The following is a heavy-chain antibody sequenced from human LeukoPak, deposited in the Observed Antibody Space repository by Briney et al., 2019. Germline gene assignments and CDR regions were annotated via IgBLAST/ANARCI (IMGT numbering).Heavy chain of an antibody. J-gene: IGHJ4*02. CDR3: ARQSTIVGAATNYFDY. D-gene: IGHD1-26*01. Sequence: SETLSLTCTVSGGSISSSTYHWGWIRQPPGKGLEWIGSIYYSGSTNYNPSLKSRVTISVDTSKNEFSLKLSSVTAADTAVYYCARQSTIVGAATNYFDYWSQGTLVTLSS. CDR1: GGSISSSTYH. V-gene: IGHV4-39*01. CDR2: IYYSGST.